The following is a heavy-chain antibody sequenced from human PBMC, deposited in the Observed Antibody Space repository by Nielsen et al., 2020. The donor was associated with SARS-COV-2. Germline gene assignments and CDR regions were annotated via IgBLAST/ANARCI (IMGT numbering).Heavy chain of an antibody. CDR2: IWYDGSNK. V-gene: IGHV3-33*08. D-gene: IGHD3-16*01. J-gene: IGHJ6*02. CDR3: ARDHPSWITSLTAPGYYYYGMDV. Sequence: GGSLRLSCAASGFTVSSNYMSWVRQAPGKGLEGAAVIWYDGSNKYYADSWKGRFTISSDTPKNTAYLQMNSLRAEDKAVYYCARDHPSWITSLTAPGYYYYGMDVWGQGTTVTVSS. CDR1: GFTVSSNY.